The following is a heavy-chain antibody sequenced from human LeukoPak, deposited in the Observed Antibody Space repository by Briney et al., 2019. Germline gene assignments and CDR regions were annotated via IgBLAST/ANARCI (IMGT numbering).Heavy chain of an antibody. CDR3: ARTGYGGYPGPRTNWFDP. J-gene: IGHJ5*02. CDR1: GYTFTGYY. Sequence: ASVKVSCKASGYTFTGYYMRWVRQAPGQGLEWMGWINPNSGGTNYAQKFQGRVTMTRDTSISTAYMELSRLRSDDTAVYYCARTGYGGYPGPRTNWFDPWGQGTLVTVSS. D-gene: IGHD4-17*01. V-gene: IGHV1-2*02. CDR2: INPNSGGT.